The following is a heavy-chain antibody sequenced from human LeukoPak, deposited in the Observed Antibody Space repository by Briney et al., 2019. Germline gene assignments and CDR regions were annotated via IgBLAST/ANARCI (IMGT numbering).Heavy chain of an antibody. Sequence: ASVKVTCKASGYTFTGYYMHWVRQPPGQGLEWMGWIKPNSGDTNYAQKFQDRVTMTRDTSVSTAYMELSRLRSDDTAVYYCARDHNYGTFDPWGQGTLVTVSP. CDR1: GYTFTGYY. CDR2: IKPNSGDT. J-gene: IGHJ5*02. V-gene: IGHV1-2*02. D-gene: IGHD4-17*01. CDR3: ARDHNYGTFDP.